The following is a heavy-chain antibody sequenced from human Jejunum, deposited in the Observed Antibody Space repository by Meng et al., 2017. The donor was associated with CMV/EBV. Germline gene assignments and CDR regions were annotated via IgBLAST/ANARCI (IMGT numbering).Heavy chain of an antibody. D-gene: IGHD6-13*01. V-gene: IGHV4-30-4*01. CDR2: IDVSVT. CDR1: GSSASGYSFS. Sequence: SGSSASGYSFSWGCIRQPRGEGGEWLGYIDVSVTYSHPSLKSRVAISVDRSKNQLSLKLTSVTVADTAVYYCARAPGYSSNWNFDSWGQGTLVTVSS. CDR3: ARAPGYSSNWNFDS. J-gene: IGHJ4*02.